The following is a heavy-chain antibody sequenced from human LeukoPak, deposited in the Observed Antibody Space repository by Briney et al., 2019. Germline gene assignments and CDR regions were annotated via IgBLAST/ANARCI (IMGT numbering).Heavy chain of an antibody. Sequence: PGGSLRLSCAASGFTLSSYAMHWVRQAPGKGLEWVAVISYDGSNKYYADSVKGRFTISRDNSKNTLYLQMNSLRAEDTAVYYCASFLRGSPGSDAFDIWGQGTMVTVSS. CDR3: ASFLRGSPGSDAFDI. D-gene: IGHD1-26*01. J-gene: IGHJ3*02. CDR1: GFTLSSYA. CDR2: ISYDGSNK. V-gene: IGHV3-30-3*01.